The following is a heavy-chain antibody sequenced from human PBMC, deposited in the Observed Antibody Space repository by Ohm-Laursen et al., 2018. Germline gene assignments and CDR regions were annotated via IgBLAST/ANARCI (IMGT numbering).Heavy chain of an antibody. V-gene: IGHV1-69*13. CDR3: ARDSATVGSSSSEWAFYYDKDV. D-gene: IGHD6-6*01. J-gene: IGHJ6*02. CDR2: IIPLFDTS. CDR1: GGGFSSHS. Sequence: SVKVSCKASGGGFSSHSINLVRQAPGQGLEWMGGIIPLFDTSRYIQKFQGRVTFTADESTNTAYMELSSLRSEDTAVYYCARDSATVGSSSSEWAFYYDKDVWGQGTTVTVSS.